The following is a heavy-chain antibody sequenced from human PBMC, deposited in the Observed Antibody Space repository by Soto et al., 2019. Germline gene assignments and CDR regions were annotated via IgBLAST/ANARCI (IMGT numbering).Heavy chain of an antibody. D-gene: IGHD3-3*01. V-gene: IGHV4-61*08. CDR2: IYYSGST. Sequence: SETLSLTCTVSGGSISSGGYYWSWIRQHPGKGLEWIGYIYYSGSTNYNPSLKSRVTISVDTSKNQFSLKLSSVTAADTAVYYCARHADYEFFYFDYWGQGTLVTVSS. CDR1: GGSISSGGYY. CDR3: ARHADYEFFYFDY. J-gene: IGHJ4*02.